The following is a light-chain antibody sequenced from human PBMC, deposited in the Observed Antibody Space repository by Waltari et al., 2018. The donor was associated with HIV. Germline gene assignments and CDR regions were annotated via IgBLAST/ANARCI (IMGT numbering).Light chain of an antibody. CDR1: QSVLYSSDNKNY. CDR3: HQYYSAPWT. CDR2: WAS. V-gene: IGKV4-1*01. Sequence: DIVMTPSPDSLAVSLGETATINCKSSQSVLYSSDNKNYLAWSQQKPGQPPKLLIYWASTRESGVPDRFSGSGSGTDFTLTISSLQAEDVAVYYCHQYYSAPWTFGQGTKVEI. J-gene: IGKJ1*01.